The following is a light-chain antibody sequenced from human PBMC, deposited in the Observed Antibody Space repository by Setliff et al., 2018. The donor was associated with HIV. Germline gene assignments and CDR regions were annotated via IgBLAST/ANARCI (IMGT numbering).Light chain of an antibody. CDR3: CSYAGSSTYV. J-gene: IGLJ1*01. CDR2: EVT. V-gene: IGLV2-23*02. CDR1: SSDVGSYNL. Sequence: SVLTQPASVSGSPGQSITISCTGTSSDVGSYNLVSWYQQHPGKAPNLMIYEVTKRPSGVSNRFSGSKSGNTASLTISGLQAEDEADYYCCSYAGSSTYVFGTGTKVTVL.